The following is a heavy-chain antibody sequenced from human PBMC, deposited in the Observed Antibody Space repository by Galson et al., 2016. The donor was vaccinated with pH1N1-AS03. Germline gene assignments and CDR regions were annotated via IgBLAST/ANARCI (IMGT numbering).Heavy chain of an antibody. D-gene: IGHD3-10*01. CDR1: GFTFSNLW. V-gene: IGHV3-74*01. J-gene: IGHJ4*02. CDR2: VNGDGSST. Sequence: LRLSCAASGFTFSNLWMHWVRQGPGKGLVWVARVNGDGSSTTYADSVKGRFTISGDNAKNTVYLQMISLRAEDTAVYYCATGRGYYYEYWGQGTLVTVSS. CDR3: ATGRGYYYEY.